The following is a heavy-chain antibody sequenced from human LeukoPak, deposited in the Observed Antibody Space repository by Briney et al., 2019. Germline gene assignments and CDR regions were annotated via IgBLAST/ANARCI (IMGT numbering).Heavy chain of an antibody. J-gene: IGHJ5*02. CDR1: EYTFTGYY. CDR3: ARGPPLKYCSNTTCNPTLDP. V-gene: IGHV1-2*06. CDR2: INPNSGGT. Sequence: ASVKVSCKASEYTFTGYYMQWVRQAPGQGLEGMGRINPNSGGTNYAQQFQGRVTMTRDTSISTAYMELSRLRSADTAVYYCARGPPLKYCSNTTCNPTLDPWGQGTLVTVSS. D-gene: IGHD2-2*01.